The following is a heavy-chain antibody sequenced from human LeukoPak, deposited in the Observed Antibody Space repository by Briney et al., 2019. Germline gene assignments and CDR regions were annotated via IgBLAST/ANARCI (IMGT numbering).Heavy chain of an antibody. Sequence: SETLSLTCSVSRGSISSYYWSWIRQPPGKGLEWIGYIYYSGSTNYNPSLKSRVTISVDTSKNQFSLKLSSVTAADTAVYYCAREVTQSYGDYAYFDYWGQGTLVTVSS. CDR3: AREVTQSYGDYAYFDY. J-gene: IGHJ4*02. V-gene: IGHV4-59*01. CDR1: RGSISSYY. D-gene: IGHD4-17*01. CDR2: IYYSGST.